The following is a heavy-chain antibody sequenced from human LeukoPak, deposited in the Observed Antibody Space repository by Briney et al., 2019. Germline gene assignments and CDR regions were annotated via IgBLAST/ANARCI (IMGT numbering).Heavy chain of an antibody. J-gene: IGHJ4*02. V-gene: IGHV4-59*01. CDR1: GGSISPNY. CDR3: ARGRLSDYTFWSGYKELDY. D-gene: IGHD3-3*01. Sequence: SETLSLTCIVSGGSISPNYWTWIRQSPGKGLEWIGYIYYSGSSDYNPSLKSRVTFSLDSSKNQFSLNLTSVTAADTAVYYCARGRLSDYTFWSGYKELDYWGQGTLVTVFS. CDR2: IYYSGSS.